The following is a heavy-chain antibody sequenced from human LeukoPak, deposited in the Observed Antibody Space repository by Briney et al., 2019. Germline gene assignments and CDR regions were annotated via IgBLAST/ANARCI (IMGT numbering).Heavy chain of an antibody. Sequence: PGGSLILSCAASGFTFSSYGMHRVRQAPGKGLEWVAVIWYDGSNKYYADSVKGRFTISRDNSKNTLYLQMNSLRAEDTAVYYCARGSGSYSSGWYGYWGQGTLVTVSS. CDR1: GFTFSSYG. V-gene: IGHV3-33*01. D-gene: IGHD6-19*01. CDR3: ARGSGSYSSGWYGY. CDR2: IWYDGSNK. J-gene: IGHJ4*02.